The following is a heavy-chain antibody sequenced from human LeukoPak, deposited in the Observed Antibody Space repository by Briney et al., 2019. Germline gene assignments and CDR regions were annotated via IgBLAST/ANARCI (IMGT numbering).Heavy chain of an antibody. CDR2: IYYSGST. CDR1: GGSISSGDYY. D-gene: IGHD3-22*01. V-gene: IGHV4-30-4*01. Sequence: SQTLSLTCTVSGGSISSGDYYWSWIRQPPGKGLEWIGYIYYSGSTYYNPSLKSRVTISVDTSKNQFSLKLSSVTAADTAVYYCASLLGKYYYDSSGYPPPHFDYWGQGTLVTVSS. J-gene: IGHJ4*02. CDR3: ASLLGKYYYDSSGYPPPHFDY.